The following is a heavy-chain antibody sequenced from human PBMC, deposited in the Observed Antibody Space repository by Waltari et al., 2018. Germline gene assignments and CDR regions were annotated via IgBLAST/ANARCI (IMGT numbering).Heavy chain of an antibody. D-gene: IGHD3-10*01. CDR3: ARLHYFGSASYNDGIDI. V-gene: IGHV4-61*02. Sequence: QVQLQESGPRLVKPSETLSLTCTISGGSMTSGADYWSWIRQPAGKELAWIGRMSAGGTTDYSPSLKRRATISVDTSKSQFSLKVTSVTAADTAMYYCARLHYFGSASYNDGIDIWGQGTMVTVSS. CDR1: GGSMTSGADY. J-gene: IGHJ3*02. CDR2: MSAGGTT.